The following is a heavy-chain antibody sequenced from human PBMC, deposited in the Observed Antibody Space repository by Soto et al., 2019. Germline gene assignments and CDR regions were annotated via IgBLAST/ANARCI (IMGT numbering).Heavy chain of an antibody. V-gene: IGHV1-24*01. D-gene: IGHD4-17*01. CDR2: FDPEDGET. CDR3: ARGREDYGEALNLYYYYMDV. CDR1: GYTLTELS. Sequence: ASVKVSCKVSGYTLTELSMHWVRQAPGKGLEWMGGFDPEDGETIYAQKFQGRVTMTGNTSTSTAYMELSSLRSEDTAVYYCARGREDYGEALNLYYYYMDVWGKGTTVTSP. J-gene: IGHJ6*03.